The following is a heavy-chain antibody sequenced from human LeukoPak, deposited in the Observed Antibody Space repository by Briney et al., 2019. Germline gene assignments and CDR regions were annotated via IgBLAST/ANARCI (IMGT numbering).Heavy chain of an antibody. J-gene: IGHJ4*02. V-gene: IGHV3-7*01. CDR3: VRDGGGAEDY. CDR2: TKQDGSEK. CDR1: GFTFSNYW. D-gene: IGHD3-16*01. Sequence: GESLKISCVTSGFTFSNYWMSWVRQAPGKGLEWVANTKQDGSEKNSVDSVKGRFTISRDNAKNSLYLQMNSLRAGDTAVYYCVRDGGGAEDYWGQGTLVTVSS.